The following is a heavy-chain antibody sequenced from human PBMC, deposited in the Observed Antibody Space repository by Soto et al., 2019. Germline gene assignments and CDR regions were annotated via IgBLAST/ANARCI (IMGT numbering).Heavy chain of an antibody. Sequence: ASVKVSCKASGDTFKNCVISWVRQAPGQGLEWMGGIIPLFGTTDFAQRFQGRLTITTDESTTTAYMELSRLRSEDTATYYCAAELGFGKLSVVWGQGTTVTV. V-gene: IGHV1-69*05. CDR1: GDTFKNCV. CDR2: IIPLFGTT. CDR3: AAELGFGKLSVV. D-gene: IGHD3-10*01. J-gene: IGHJ6*02.